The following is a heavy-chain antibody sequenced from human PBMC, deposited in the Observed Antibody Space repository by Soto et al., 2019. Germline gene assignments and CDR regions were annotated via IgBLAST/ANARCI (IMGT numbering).Heavy chain of an antibody. D-gene: IGHD1-26*01. J-gene: IGHJ6*02. CDR2: NYRNEDR. V-gene: IGHV2-5*01. Sequence: ASPTLVIPTQTLTLTCTFSGFSLTSSGVGVGWIRQPPGRSREWLAANYRNEDRRRSPSLESRLIITKNTSKKQMVRTKTNMDPVDTATYYWIYRRAIYDYHGLDVWGQGTTVTVSS. CDR3: IYRRAIYDYHGLDV. CDR1: GFSLTSSGVG.